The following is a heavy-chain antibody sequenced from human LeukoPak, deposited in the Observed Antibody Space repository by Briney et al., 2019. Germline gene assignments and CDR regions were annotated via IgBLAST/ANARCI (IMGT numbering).Heavy chain of an antibody. J-gene: IGHJ6*03. CDR3: ASSGQTGTYYYMDV. Sequence: PETLSLTCTASGGSISSYYWSWIRQPPGKGLDYIGYIYYSGSTNYNPSLKSRVTISVDTSKNQFSLKLSSVTAADTAVYYCASSGQTGTYYYMDVWGKGTTVTVSS. D-gene: IGHD2-15*01. CDR1: GGSISSYY. V-gene: IGHV4-59*12. CDR2: IYYSGST.